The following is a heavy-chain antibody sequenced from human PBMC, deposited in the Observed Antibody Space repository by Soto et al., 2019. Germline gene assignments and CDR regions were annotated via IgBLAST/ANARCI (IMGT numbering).Heavy chain of an antibody. Sequence: QVQLVESGGGVVQPGRSLRLSCVASGFTFSNHGMHWVRQAPGKGLEWVAVISYDGSNKHYADSVKGRFTISRDNSKNTLDLQMNSLRAEDTAVYYCAKSSGWYINWFEPWGQGTLVTVSS. J-gene: IGHJ5*02. CDR1: GFTFSNHG. CDR2: ISYDGSNK. V-gene: IGHV3-30*18. D-gene: IGHD6-19*01. CDR3: AKSSGWYINWFEP.